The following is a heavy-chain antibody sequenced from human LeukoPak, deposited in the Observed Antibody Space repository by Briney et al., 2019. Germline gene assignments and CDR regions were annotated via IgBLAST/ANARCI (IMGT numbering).Heavy chain of an antibody. CDR2: INHSGNT. V-gene: IGHV4-34*01. CDR1: GGSFSGYY. CDR3: ARGRQQQLVRGVNWFDP. Sequence: PSETLSLTCAVYGGSFSGYYWSWIRQPPGKGLEWIGEINHSGNTNYNPSLKSRVTISVDTSKNQFSLKLSSVTAADTAVYYCARGRQQQLVRGVNWFDPWGQGTLVTVSS. J-gene: IGHJ5*02. D-gene: IGHD6-13*01.